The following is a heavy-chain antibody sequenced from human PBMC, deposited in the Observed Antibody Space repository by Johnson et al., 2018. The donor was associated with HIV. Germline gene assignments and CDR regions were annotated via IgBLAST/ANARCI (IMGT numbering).Heavy chain of an antibody. CDR2: IRYDGSEK. V-gene: IGHV3-30*02. J-gene: IGHJ3*02. CDR3: AKDSSSRMGFPGFDI. CDR1: GFAFSSYG. Sequence: QVQLVESGGGVVQPGRSLRLSCAASGFAFSSYGMHWVRQAPGKGLEWVTFIRYDGSEKYFADSVKGRFTISRDNSKNTLYLKMSSLRLEDTALYYCAKDSSSRMGFPGFDIWGPGTMVTVSS. D-gene: IGHD2-2*01.